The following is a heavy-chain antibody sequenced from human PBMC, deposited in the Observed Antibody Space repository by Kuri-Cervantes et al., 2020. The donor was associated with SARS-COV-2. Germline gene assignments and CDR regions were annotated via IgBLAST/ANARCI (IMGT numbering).Heavy chain of an antibody. CDR1: GGSISSGSYY. CDR2: IYTSGST. J-gene: IGHJ2*01. CDR3: ARRPREEDHSFHWYFDL. Sequence: SETLSLTCTVSGGSISSGSYYWSWIRQRAGKGLEWIGRIYTSGSTNYNPTLKSRVTISVDTSKNQFSLRLSPVTAADTAMYYCARRPREEDHSFHWYFDLWGRGTLVTVSS. V-gene: IGHV4-61*02. D-gene: IGHD5-18*01.